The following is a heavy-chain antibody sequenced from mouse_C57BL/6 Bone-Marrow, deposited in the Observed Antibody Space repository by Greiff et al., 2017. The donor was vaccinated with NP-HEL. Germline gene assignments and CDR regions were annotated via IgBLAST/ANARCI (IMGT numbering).Heavy chain of an antibody. CDR2: IYPSDSET. CDR3: AALWLRGAMDY. D-gene: IGHD2-2*01. CDR1: GYTFTSYW. Sequence: QVQLQQPGAELVRPGSSVKLSCKASGYTFTSYWMDWVKQRPGQGLEWIGHIYPSDSETHYNQKFKDKATLTVDKSSSTAYMQLSSLTSEDSAVYYCAALWLRGAMDYWGQGTSVTVSS. V-gene: IGHV1-61*01. J-gene: IGHJ4*01.